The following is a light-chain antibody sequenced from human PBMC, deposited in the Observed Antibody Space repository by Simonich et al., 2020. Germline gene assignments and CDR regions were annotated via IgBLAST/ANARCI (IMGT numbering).Light chain of an antibody. CDR1: SSDVGSYNL. V-gene: IGLV2-23*01. CDR2: EGS. J-gene: IGLJ2*01. Sequence: QSALTQPASVSGSPGQSITISCTGTSSDVGSYNLVSWYQQHPGKAPKLMIYEGSKRPSGVSNRFSGSKSGNTESLTISGLQAEDEADYYCCSYAGSSTVVFGGGTKLTVL. CDR3: CSYAGSSTVV.